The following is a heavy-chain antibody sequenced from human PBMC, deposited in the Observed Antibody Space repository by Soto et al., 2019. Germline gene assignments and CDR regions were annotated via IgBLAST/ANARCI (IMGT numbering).Heavy chain of an antibody. CDR3: ATVGTGTYDWFDP. J-gene: IGHJ5*02. CDR1: GFTVSTYW. CDR2: INSEGSTT. D-gene: IGHD1-26*01. V-gene: IGHV3-74*03. Sequence: PWGSLRISCAACGFTVSTYWMHWVRQAPGKGLVWVSRINSEGSTTTYADSVKGRFTISRDNAKNTVYLQMNSLRTDDTAVYYCATVGTGTYDWFDPWGREPWSPSPQ.